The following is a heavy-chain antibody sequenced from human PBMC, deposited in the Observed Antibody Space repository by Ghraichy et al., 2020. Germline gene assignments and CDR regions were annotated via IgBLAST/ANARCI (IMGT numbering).Heavy chain of an antibody. CDR3: ARLEGHYYYYYGMDV. J-gene: IGHJ6*02. CDR2: IYPGDSDT. D-gene: IGHD1-1*01. V-gene: IGHV5-51*01. Sequence: GESLNISCKGSGYSFTSYWIGWVRQMPGKGLEWMGIIYPGDSDTRYSPSFQGQVTISADKSISTAYLQWSSLKASDTAMYFCARLEGHYYYYYGMDVWGQGTTVTVSS. CDR1: GYSFTSYW.